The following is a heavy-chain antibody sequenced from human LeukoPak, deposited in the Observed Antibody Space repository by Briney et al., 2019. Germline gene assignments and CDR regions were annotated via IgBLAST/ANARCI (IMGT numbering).Heavy chain of an antibody. Sequence: GGTLRLSCAASGFTFSSYGMSWVRQAPGKGLEWVSAISGSGGSTYYADSVKGRFTISRDNSKNTLYLQMNSLRAEDTAVYYCAKVMWTRAGTGPPFDYWGQGTLVTVSS. V-gene: IGHV3-23*01. J-gene: IGHJ4*02. D-gene: IGHD6-19*01. CDR3: AKVMWTRAGTGPPFDY. CDR2: ISGSGGST. CDR1: GFTFSSYG.